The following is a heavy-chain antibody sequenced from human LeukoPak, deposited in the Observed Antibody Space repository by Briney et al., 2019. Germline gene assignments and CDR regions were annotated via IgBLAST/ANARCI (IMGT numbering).Heavy chain of an antibody. D-gene: IGHD6-13*01. CDR2: IYYSGST. V-gene: IGHV4-39*07. CDR3: ASGSREYSSNWWSDS. CDR1: VGSIRSDNYY. J-gene: IGHJ4*02. Sequence: KTSETLSLTCTVSVGSIRSDNYYWGWIRQPPGKGLEWIGSIYYSGSTNYNPSLKSRVTISVDTSKNQFSLKLSSVTAADTAVYYCASGSREYSSNWWSDSWGQGTLVTVSS.